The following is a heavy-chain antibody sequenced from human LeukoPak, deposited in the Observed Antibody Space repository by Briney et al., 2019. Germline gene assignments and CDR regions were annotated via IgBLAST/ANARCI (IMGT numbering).Heavy chain of an antibody. CDR2: INHSGST. D-gene: IGHD6-13*01. CDR3: ARVPRRGIAAAGTQDV. V-gene: IGHV4-34*01. J-gene: IGHJ6*04. CDR1: GGSFSGYY. Sequence: SETLSLTCAVYGGSFSGYYWSRIRQPPGKGLEWIGEINHSGSTNHNPSLKSRVTISVDTSKNQFSLKLSSVTAADTAVYYCARVPRRGIAAAGTQDVWGKGTTVTVSS.